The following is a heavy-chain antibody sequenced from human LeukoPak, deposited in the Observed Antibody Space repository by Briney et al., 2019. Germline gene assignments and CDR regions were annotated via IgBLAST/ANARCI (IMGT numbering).Heavy chain of an antibody. CDR2: ISWNSGSI. V-gene: IGHV3-9*01. J-gene: IGHJ4*02. D-gene: IGHD3-22*01. CDR1: GFTFDDYA. Sequence: PGGSLRLSCAASGFTFDDYAMHWVRQAPGKGLEWVSGISWNSGSIGYADSVKGRFTISRDNAKNSLYLQMNSLRAEDTAVYYCARDAYDSSGSWGQGTLVTVSS. CDR3: ARDAYDSSGS.